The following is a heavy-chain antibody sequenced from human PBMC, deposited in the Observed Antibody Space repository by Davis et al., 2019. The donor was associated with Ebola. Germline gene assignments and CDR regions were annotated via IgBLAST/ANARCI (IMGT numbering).Heavy chain of an antibody. J-gene: IGHJ4*02. CDR3: ARGGPGYSSGWPDDFDY. Sequence: GESLKISCAASGFTVSSNYMSWVRQAPGKGLEWVSVIYSGGSTYYADSVKGRFTISRDNSKNTLYLQMNSLRAEDTAVYYCARGGPGYSSGWPDDFDYWGQGTLVTVSS. CDR1: GFTVSSNY. D-gene: IGHD6-19*01. CDR2: IYSGGST. V-gene: IGHV3-53*01.